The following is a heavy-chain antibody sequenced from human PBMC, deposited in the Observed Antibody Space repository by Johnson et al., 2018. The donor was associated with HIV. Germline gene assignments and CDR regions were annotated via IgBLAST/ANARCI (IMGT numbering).Heavy chain of an antibody. CDR2: ISYDGTNE. V-gene: IGHV3-30-3*01. J-gene: IGHJ3*02. CDR3: ARGHLAATVTGAFDI. CDR1: GFTFNDYG. D-gene: IGHD6-13*01. Sequence: QGQLVESGGGVVQPGRSLRLSCAASGFTFNDYGMHWVRQAPGKGLEWVAVISYDGTNEYYADSVKGRFTISSDNAKNSLYLQMNSLRAEDTAVYYCARGHLAATVTGAFDIWGQGTMVTVSS.